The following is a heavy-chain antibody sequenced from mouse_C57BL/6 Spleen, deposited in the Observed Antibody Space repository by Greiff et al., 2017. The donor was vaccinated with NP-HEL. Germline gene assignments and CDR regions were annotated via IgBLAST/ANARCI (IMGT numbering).Heavy chain of an antibody. J-gene: IGHJ4*01. CDR2: ISDGGSYT. D-gene: IGHD2-3*01. CDR1: GFTFSSYA. V-gene: IGHV5-4*03. Sequence: EVKLVESGGGLVKPGGSLKLSCAASGFTFSSYAMSWVRQTPEKRLEWVATISDGGSYTYYPDNVKGRFTISRDNAKNNLYLQMSHLKSEDTAMYYCARWDGDYAMDYWGQGTSVTVSS. CDR3: ARWDGDYAMDY.